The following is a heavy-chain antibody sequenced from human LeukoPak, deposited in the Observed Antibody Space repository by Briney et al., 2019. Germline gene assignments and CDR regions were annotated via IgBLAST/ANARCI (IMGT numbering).Heavy chain of an antibody. CDR2: INHSGST. CDR3: ARGPIVGASYCFDY. J-gene: IGHJ4*02. CDR1: GGSFSGYY. D-gene: IGHD1-26*01. Sequence: PSETLSLTCAVYGGSFSGYYWSWIRQPPGRGLEWIGEINHSGSTNYNPSLKSRVTISVDTSKNQFSLKLSSVTVADTAVYYCARGPIVGASYCFDYWGQGTLVTVSS. V-gene: IGHV4-34*01.